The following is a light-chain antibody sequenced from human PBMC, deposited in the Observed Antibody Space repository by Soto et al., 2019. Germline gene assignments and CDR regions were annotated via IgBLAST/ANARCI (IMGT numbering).Light chain of an antibody. CDR2: DVS. Sequence: QSALTQPASVSGSPGQSITISCTGTSSDVGGYNYVYWYQQHPGKAPKLMIYDVSNRPSGFSNRFTGSNSGNTASLSISGEQSVYEADYYCSSSTSSSTLVFGGGTKVNVL. CDR1: SSDVGGYNY. V-gene: IGLV2-14*01. CDR3: SSSTSSSTLV. J-gene: IGLJ2*01.